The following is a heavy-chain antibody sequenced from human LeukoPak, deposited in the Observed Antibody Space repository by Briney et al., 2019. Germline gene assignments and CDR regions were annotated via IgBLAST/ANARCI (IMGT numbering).Heavy chain of an antibody. V-gene: IGHV3-13*01. CDR3: ARTTVTSGPYWYFDL. CDR1: GFSFSSYD. J-gene: IGHJ2*01. CDR2: IDTAGET. D-gene: IGHD4-17*01. Sequence: PGGSLRLSCAASGFSFSSYDMHWVRQATGKGLEWVSAIDTAGETYYPGSVKCRFTISRENARNSLYLQMNSLRAEDTAVYYCARTTVTSGPYWYFDLWGRGTLVTVSS.